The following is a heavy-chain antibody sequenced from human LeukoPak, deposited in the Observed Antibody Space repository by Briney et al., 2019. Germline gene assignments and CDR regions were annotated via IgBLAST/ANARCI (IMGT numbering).Heavy chain of an antibody. Sequence: PSETLSLTCTVSGDSISTSGYYWGWIRQPPGKGLEWIGSIYFSGSTYYNPSLKNRVSTSVDTSRNQFSLKLTSVTAADTAVYYCARHKGSYSHLDSWGQGTLVTVSS. CDR3: ARHKGSYSHLDS. J-gene: IGHJ4*02. CDR1: GDSISTSGYY. V-gene: IGHV4-39*01. D-gene: IGHD1-26*01. CDR2: IYFSGST.